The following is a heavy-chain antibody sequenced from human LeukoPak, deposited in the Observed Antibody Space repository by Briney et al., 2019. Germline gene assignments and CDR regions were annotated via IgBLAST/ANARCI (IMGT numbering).Heavy chain of an antibody. J-gene: IGHJ4*02. CDR3: ARSKSSSSPNFDY. CDR2: ISYDGSNK. V-gene: IGHV3-30-3*01. D-gene: IGHD6-6*01. Sequence: GGSLRLSCAASGFTFSSYAMHWVRQAPGKGLEWVAIISYDGSNKYYADSVKGRFTISRDNSKSTLYVQMNSLRAEDTAVYYCARSKSSSSPNFDYWGQGTLVTVSS. CDR1: GFTFSSYA.